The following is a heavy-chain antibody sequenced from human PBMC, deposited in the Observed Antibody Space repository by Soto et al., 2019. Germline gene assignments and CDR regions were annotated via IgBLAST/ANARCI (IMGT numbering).Heavy chain of an antibody. V-gene: IGHV3-33*01. J-gene: IGHJ5*02. CDR3: ARDFYYGSWSYYRDNNWFDP. CDR1: GFTVSSYG. Sequence: QVQLVESGGGVVQRGRSLRLSCAASGFTVSSYGMHWVRQAPGKGLEWVAVIWYDGSNKYYADSVKGRFTISRDNSKNRLYLQMNSLRAEDTAVYYCARDFYYGSWSYYRDNNWFDPCGQGTLVTVSS. D-gene: IGHD3-10*01. CDR2: IWYDGSNK.